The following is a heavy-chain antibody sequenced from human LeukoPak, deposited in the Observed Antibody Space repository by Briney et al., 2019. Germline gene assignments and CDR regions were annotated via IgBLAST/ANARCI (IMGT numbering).Heavy chain of an antibody. J-gene: IGHJ4*02. Sequence: PSETLSLTCTVSGGSIINYYWSWIRQPPGKGLEWIGYIYYSGSTNYNPSFKSRVTISVDTSKNQFSLKLSSVTAADTAMYFCARHECGGSCYPEDYWGQGTLVTVSS. D-gene: IGHD2-15*01. CDR3: ARHECGGSCYPEDY. CDR2: IYYSGST. CDR1: GGSIINYY. V-gene: IGHV4-59*08.